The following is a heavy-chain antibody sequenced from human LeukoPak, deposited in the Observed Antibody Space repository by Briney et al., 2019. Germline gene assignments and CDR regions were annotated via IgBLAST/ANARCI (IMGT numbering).Heavy chain of an antibody. V-gene: IGHV3-23*01. CDR2: SCAGGT. Sequence: GGSLRLSCAASGFTFYKNGMSWVRQAPGKGLEWVASSCAGGTYYEDSVEGRFTISRDNFKDTLYLEMNSLRAEDTATYYCTKENSPWELVICCDSWGRGTPVSVSS. J-gene: IGHJ5*01. CDR1: GFTFYKNG. D-gene: IGHD2-21*01. CDR3: TKENSPWELVICCDS.